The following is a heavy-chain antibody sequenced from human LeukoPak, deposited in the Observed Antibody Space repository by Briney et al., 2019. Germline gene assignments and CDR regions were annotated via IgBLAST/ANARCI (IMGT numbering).Heavy chain of an antibody. CDR3: ASPLLGDYGDV. Sequence: PGGSLRLSCAASGFTFSSYSMNWVRQAPGKGLEWVSSISSSSSYIYYADSVKGRFTISRDNAKNSLYLQMNSLRAEDTAVYYCASPLLGDYGDVWGKGTTVTVSS. CDR2: ISSSSSYI. V-gene: IGHV3-21*01. CDR1: GFTFSSYS. J-gene: IGHJ6*03.